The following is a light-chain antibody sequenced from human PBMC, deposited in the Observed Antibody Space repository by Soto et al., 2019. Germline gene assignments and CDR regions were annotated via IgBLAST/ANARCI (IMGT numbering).Light chain of an antibody. CDR2: DAS. CDR1: QSISTY. Sequence: EVVLTQSPATLSLSPGERATLSCRASQSISTYLAWYQQKPGQAPRLLIYDASTRATGIPARFSGSGSGTDFTLTINSLEPEDFAVYYCQQRSNWPGYTFGQGTRLEI. CDR3: QQRSNWPGYT. V-gene: IGKV3-11*01. J-gene: IGKJ2*01.